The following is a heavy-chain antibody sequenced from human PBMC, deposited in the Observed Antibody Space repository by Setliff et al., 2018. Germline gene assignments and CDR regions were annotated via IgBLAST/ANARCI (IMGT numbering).Heavy chain of an antibody. CDR1: GDSASSNSAA. J-gene: IGHJ6*03. CDR2: TYYRSKWYN. V-gene: IGHV6-1*01. Sequence: SQTLSLTCAISGDSASSNSAAWNWIRQSPSRGLEWLGRTYYRSKWYNDYAVSVKSRITINPDTSKNQFSLQLNAVTPEDTAVYYCARVVYSSSSYYYYYYMDVWGKGTTVTVSS. D-gene: IGHD6-6*01. CDR3: ARVVYSSSSYYYYYYMDV.